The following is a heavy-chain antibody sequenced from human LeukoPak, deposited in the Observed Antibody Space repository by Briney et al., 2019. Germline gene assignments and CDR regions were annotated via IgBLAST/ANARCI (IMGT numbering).Heavy chain of an antibody. V-gene: IGHV5-51*01. D-gene: IGHD2-15*01. Sequence: GESLKISCKGSGYSFTSYWIGWVRQMPGKGLEWMGIIYPGDSDTRYSPSFQGQVTTSADKSISTAYLQWSSLKASDTAMYYCARTVVVAASGIGNDYWGQGTLVTVSS. CDR1: GYSFTSYW. J-gene: IGHJ4*02. CDR3: ARTVVVAASGIGNDY. CDR2: IYPGDSDT.